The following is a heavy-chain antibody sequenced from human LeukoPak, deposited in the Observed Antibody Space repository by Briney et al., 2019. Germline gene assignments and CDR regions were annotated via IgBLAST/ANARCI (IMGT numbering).Heavy chain of an antibody. V-gene: IGHV3-33*01. CDR3: ARDGRSSPRYCFDY. J-gene: IGHJ4*02. CDR1: GFTFSSYG. D-gene: IGHD6-6*01. CDR2: IWYDGSNK. Sequence: GGSLRLSCAASGFTFSSYGMHWVRQAPGKGLEWVAVIWYDGSNKYYADSVKGRFTISRDNSKNTLYLQMNSLRAEDTAVYYCARDGRSSPRYCFDYWGQGTLVTVSS.